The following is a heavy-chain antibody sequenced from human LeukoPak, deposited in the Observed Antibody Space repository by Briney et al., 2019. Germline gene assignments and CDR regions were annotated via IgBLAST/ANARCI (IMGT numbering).Heavy chain of an antibody. J-gene: IGHJ4*02. CDR2: ISAYNGNT. Sequence: ASVKVSCKASGYTFTSYGISWVRQAPGQGLEWMGWISAYNGNTNYAQKLQGRVTMTTDTSTSTAYMELRSLRSDDTAVYYCARDAVVDYYDSSGYYEGLYWGQGTLVTVSS. V-gene: IGHV1-18*01. CDR3: ARDAVVDYYDSSGYYEGLY. D-gene: IGHD3-22*01. CDR1: GYTFTSYG.